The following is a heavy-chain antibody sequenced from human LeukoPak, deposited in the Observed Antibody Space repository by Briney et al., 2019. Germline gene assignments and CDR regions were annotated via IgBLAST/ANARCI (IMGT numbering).Heavy chain of an antibody. V-gene: IGHV4-34*01. Sequence: PSETLSLTCAVYGGSFSGYYWSWIRQPPGQGLEWIGEINHSGSTNSNPSLKRRVTISVDTSKNQFSLKLSSVTAADTAVYYCARGGKITMVRGVNPFGTYRNWFDPWGQGTLVTVSS. CDR1: GGSFSGYY. CDR2: INHSGST. D-gene: IGHD3-10*01. J-gene: IGHJ5*02. CDR3: ARGGKITMVRGVNPFGTYRNWFDP.